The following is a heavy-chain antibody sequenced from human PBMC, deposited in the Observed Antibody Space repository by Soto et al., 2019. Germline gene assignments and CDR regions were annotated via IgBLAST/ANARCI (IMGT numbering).Heavy chain of an antibody. Sequence: SETLSLTCGGYGGFVSRGSYLWSWIRQPPGKGLEWIGEMSHSGGTHFNPSLKSRVTISVDTSKNQFSLKMSSVTAADTALYYCARVERGTATPVVDAFDIWGPGTMVTVSS. V-gene: IGHV4-34*01. CDR3: ARVERGTATPVVDAFDI. CDR2: MSHSGGT. J-gene: IGHJ3*02. D-gene: IGHD2-21*02. CDR1: GGFVSRGSYL.